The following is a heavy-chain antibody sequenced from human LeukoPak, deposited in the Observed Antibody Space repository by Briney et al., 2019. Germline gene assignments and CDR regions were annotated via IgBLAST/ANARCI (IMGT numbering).Heavy chain of an antibody. V-gene: IGHV3-30-3*01. CDR1: GFTFSSYA. CDR3: ASYDSSGSHFDY. D-gene: IGHD3-22*01. J-gene: IGHJ4*02. Sequence: PGRSLRLSCAASGFTFSSYAMHWVRQAPGKGLEWVAVISYDGSNKYYADSVKGRFTISRDNSKNTLYLQMNSLRAEDTAVYYCASYDSSGSHFDYWGQGTLVTVSS. CDR2: ISYDGSNK.